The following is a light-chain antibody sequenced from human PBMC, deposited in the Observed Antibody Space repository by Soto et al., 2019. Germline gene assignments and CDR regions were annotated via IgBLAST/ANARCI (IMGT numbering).Light chain of an antibody. CDR2: GNS. J-gene: IGLJ2*01. Sequence: QSVLTQPPSVSGAPGQRVTISCTGSSSNIGAGYDVHWYQQLPGTAPKLLIYGNSNRPSGVPDRFSGSKTCTSASMALTGLQAEDEADDYCQSYDSRLSGSVFGGGTK. CDR3: QSYDSRLSGSV. CDR1: SSNIGAGYD. V-gene: IGLV1-40*01.